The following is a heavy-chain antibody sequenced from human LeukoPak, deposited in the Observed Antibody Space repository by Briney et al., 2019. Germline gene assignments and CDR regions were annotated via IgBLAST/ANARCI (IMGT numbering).Heavy chain of an antibody. V-gene: IGHV4-34*01. CDR3: ARQSRTHAFDI. J-gene: IGHJ3*02. CDR1: GGSFSGYY. Sequence: SETLSLTCAVYGGSFSGYYWSWIRQPPGKGLEWIGEINHSGSTNYNPSLKSRVTISVDTSKNQFSLKLSSVTAADTAVYYCARQSRTHAFDIWGQGTMVTVSS. CDR2: INHSGST.